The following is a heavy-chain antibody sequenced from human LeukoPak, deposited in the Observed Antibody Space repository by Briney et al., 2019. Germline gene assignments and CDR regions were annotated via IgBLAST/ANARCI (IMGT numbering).Heavy chain of an antibody. V-gene: IGHV4-39*02. J-gene: IGHJ4*02. Sequence: SEALSLTCTVSGGSISSSSYYWGWIRQPPGKGLEWIGSIYYSGSTYYNPSLKSRVTISLDTSTNHFSLKVSSVTAADTAVYYCARLFAVVTRFFDYWGQGTLVTVSS. CDR2: IYYSGST. D-gene: IGHD3-3*01. CDR3: ARLFAVVTRFFDY. CDR1: GGSISSSSYY.